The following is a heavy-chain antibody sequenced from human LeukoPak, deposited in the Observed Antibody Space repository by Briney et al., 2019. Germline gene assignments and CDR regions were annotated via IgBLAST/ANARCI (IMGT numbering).Heavy chain of an antibody. CDR3: ARTQVRGVIRR. D-gene: IGHD3-10*01. V-gene: IGHV4-39*07. J-gene: IGHJ4*02. CDR1: GGSISSSSYY. Sequence: NASETLSLTCTVSGGSISSSSYYWGWIRQPPGKGLEWIGSIYYSGSTYYNPSLKSRVTISVDTSKNQFSLKLSSVTAADTAVYYCARTQVRGVIRRWGQGTLVTVSS. CDR2: IYYSGST.